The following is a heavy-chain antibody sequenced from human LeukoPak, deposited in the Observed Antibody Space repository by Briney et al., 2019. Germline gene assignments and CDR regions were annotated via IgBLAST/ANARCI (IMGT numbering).Heavy chain of an antibody. CDR1: GYTFTGYY. CDR2: INPNSGGT. D-gene: IGHD3-3*01. V-gene: IGHV1-2*02. Sequence: ASVKVSCKASGYTFTGYYMHWVRQAPGQGLEWMGWINPNSGGTNYAQKFQGRVTMTRDTSISTAYMELSRLRSDDTAVYYCARVGDFWSGYSNWFDPWGQGTLVTVSS. J-gene: IGHJ5*02. CDR3: ARVGDFWSGYSNWFDP.